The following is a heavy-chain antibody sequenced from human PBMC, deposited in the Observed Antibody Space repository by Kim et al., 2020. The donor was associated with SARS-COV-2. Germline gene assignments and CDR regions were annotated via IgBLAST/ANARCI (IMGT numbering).Heavy chain of an antibody. D-gene: IGHD6-19*01. V-gene: IGHV3-23*01. J-gene: IGHJ4*02. CDR3: AKDQGLYSSGWYYYFDY. Sequence: GKGRFTISRDNSKNTLYLQMNSLRAEDTAVYYCAKDQGLYSSGWYYYFDYWGQGTLVTVSS.